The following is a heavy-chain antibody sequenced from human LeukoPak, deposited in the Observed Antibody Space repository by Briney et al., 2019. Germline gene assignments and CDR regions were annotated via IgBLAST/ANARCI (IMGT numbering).Heavy chain of an antibody. D-gene: IGHD5-24*01. CDR3: ARDRDGYNFGDWFDP. Sequence: PGRSLRLSCAASGFTFSSYAMHWVRQAPGKGLEWVAVISSDGSNKYYADSVKGRFTIPRDNSKNTLYLQMNSLRAEDTAVYYCARDRDGYNFGDWFDPWGQGTLVTVSS. J-gene: IGHJ5*02. CDR2: ISSDGSNK. CDR1: GFTFSSYA. V-gene: IGHV3-30*04.